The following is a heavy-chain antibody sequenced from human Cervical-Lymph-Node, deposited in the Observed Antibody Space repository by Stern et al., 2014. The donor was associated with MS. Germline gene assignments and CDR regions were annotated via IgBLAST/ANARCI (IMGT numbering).Heavy chain of an antibody. J-gene: IGHJ4*02. V-gene: IGHV3-21*01. D-gene: IGHD4-17*01. CDR1: GFTFSNYS. Sequence: VQLVESGGGLVKPAESLRLSCDASGFTFSNYSINWVRQAPGKGLEWISSIRNTPTHAYNADSVEGRFTTSRATAKDSVSLHMVSLRAEDTAVYYCARARVGDYARSPHLDSWGQGTLVTVSS. CDR3: ARARVGDYARSPHLDS. CDR2: IRNTPTHA.